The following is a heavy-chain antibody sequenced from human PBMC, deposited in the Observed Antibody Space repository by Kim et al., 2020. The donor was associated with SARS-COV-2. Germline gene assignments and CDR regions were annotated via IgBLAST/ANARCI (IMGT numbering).Heavy chain of an antibody. CDR2: VYYSGST. D-gene: IGHD1-26*01. CDR3: ARETRGSSAIDY. CDR1: GGSISSSSHY. Sequence: SETLSLTCTVSGGSISSSSHYWARIRQPPGKGLEWIGSVYYSGSTSYNPSLKSRVTIAVDTSKYQFSLKLSSVTAADTALFYCARETRGSSAIDYWGQGTLVTVSS. V-gene: IGHV4-39*02. J-gene: IGHJ4*02.